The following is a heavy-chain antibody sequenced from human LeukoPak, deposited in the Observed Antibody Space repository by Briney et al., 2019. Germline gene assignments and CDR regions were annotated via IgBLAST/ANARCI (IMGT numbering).Heavy chain of an antibody. V-gene: IGHV5-51*01. J-gene: IGHJ4*02. CDR2: IYPGDSDT. D-gene: IGHD5-12*01. CDR1: GYRFTSYW. CDR3: ARHDGDSGYDSLDY. Sequence: GASLKISCKGSGYRFTSYWIGWVRPMPGKGLEWMGIIYPGDSDTRYSPSFQGQVTISADKSISTAYLQWSSLKASDTAMYYCARHDGDSGYDSLDYWGQGTLVTVSS.